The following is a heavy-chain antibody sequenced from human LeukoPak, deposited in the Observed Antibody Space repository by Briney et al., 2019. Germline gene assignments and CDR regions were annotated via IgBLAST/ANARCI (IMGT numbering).Heavy chain of an antibody. V-gene: IGHV1-18*01. D-gene: IGHD3-10*02. CDR2: ISTYNGNT. Sequence: ASVKVSCKGSGYTFSSYGISWVRQAPGQGLEWMGWISTYNGNTNYAQKLQGRVTMTTDTSTSTAYMELRSLRSDDTAVYYCARVRLRAGRGYYYYYMDVWGKGTTVTISS. CDR1: GYTFSSYG. J-gene: IGHJ6*03. CDR3: ARVRLRAGRGYYYYYMDV.